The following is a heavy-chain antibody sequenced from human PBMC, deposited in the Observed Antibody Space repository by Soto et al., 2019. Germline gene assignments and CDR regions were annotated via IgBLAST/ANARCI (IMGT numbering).Heavy chain of an antibody. V-gene: IGHV3-23*01. J-gene: IGHJ6*02. CDR1: GFTFRIYA. CDR3: AKARLSSSCSHSGMAV. Sequence: TGGSLRLSCAASGFTFRIYAVSWVRQAPGKGLEWASAISAGGGSTYHADSVKGRFTISRDNSKNTLYLQMNSLRTEDTALYYCAKARLSSSCSHSGMAVWGQGTTVTVSS. CDR2: ISAGGGST. D-gene: IGHD6-13*01.